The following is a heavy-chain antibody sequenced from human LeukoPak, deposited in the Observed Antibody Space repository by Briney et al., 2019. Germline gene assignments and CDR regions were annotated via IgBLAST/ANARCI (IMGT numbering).Heavy chain of an antibody. CDR3: ARMRYNSGWQDVFDI. J-gene: IGHJ3*02. Sequence: PSETLSLTCTVSGGSISSSTYYWGWIRQPPGKELEWIGSIYYSGTTYYNPSLKSRITISVDTSKNQFSLKLSSVTAADTAAYYCARMRYNSGWQDVFDIWGQGTMVTVSS. CDR2: IYYSGTT. D-gene: IGHD6-19*01. V-gene: IGHV4-39*07. CDR1: GGSISSSTYY.